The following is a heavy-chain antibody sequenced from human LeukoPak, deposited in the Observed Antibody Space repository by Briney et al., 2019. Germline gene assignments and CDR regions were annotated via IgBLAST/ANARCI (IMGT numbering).Heavy chain of an antibody. CDR3: ASIAVAGKNSIFDY. V-gene: IGHV4-34*01. J-gene: IGHJ4*02. D-gene: IGHD6-19*01. Sequence: KPSETLSLTCAVYGGSFSGFYWSWIRQPPGKGLEWIGEIHHSGSTNYNPSLKSRVTISVDTSKNQFSLKLSSVTAADTAVYYCASIAVAGKNSIFDYWGQGTLVTVSS. CDR2: IHHSGST. CDR1: GGSFSGFY.